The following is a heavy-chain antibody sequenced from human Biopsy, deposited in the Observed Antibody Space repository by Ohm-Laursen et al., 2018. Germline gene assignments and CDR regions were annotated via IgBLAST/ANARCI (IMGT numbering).Heavy chain of an antibody. D-gene: IGHD4-23*01. Sequence: SETLSLTWAVYGESFNGYYWSWIRQTPGKGLEWIGEINRSGRTNYNPSLKSRVTISVDTSKNQFSLKVRSVTAADTAVYYCARRPYGGTRYWYFDLWGRGTLVTVSS. CDR1: GESFNGYY. J-gene: IGHJ2*01. CDR3: ARRPYGGTRYWYFDL. V-gene: IGHV4-34*01. CDR2: INRSGRT.